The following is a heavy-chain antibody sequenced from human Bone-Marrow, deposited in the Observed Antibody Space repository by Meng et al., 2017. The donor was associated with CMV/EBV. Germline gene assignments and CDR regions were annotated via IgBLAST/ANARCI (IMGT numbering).Heavy chain of an antibody. CDR2: SNPDSGAT. CDR1: GYTFTDYY. CDR3: ARGKQYYDFWSGYLY. Sequence: ASVKVSCKASGYTFTDYYMHWVRQAPGQGLEWMGWSNPDSGATTYAQKFKGRVTMTRNTSISTAYMELSSLRSEDTAVYYCARGKQYYDFWSGYLYWGQGTLVTVSS. D-gene: IGHD3-3*01. J-gene: IGHJ4*02. V-gene: IGHV1-2*02.